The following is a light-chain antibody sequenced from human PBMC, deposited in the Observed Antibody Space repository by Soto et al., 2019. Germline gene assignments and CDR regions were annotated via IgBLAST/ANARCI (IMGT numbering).Light chain of an antibody. CDR1: NRDVGGYNY. CDR3: SSYRSSSALDVI. J-gene: IGLJ2*01. V-gene: IGLV2-14*01. Sequence: QSVLAQPASVSGSPGQSITISCAGTNRDVGGYNYVSWYQQYPGKAPKLIIYEVTYRPSGVSNRFSGSKSGNTASLTISGLQAEDEADYYCSSYRSSSALDVIFGGGTQLTVL. CDR2: EVT.